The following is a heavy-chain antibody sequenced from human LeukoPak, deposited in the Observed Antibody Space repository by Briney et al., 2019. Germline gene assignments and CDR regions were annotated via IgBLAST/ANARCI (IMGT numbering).Heavy chain of an antibody. D-gene: IGHD3-22*01. Sequence: GGSLRLSCAASGFTFSSWVRQAPGKGLEYVSAISSNGGNTYYADSVKGRFTISRDNSKNTVYLQMSSLRPEDTAVYYCVKDDSYFYDIHGRDSWGQGTLVTVSS. V-gene: IGHV3-64D*09. J-gene: IGHJ4*02. CDR1: GFTFSS. CDR3: VKDDSYFYDIHGRDS. CDR2: ISSNGGNT.